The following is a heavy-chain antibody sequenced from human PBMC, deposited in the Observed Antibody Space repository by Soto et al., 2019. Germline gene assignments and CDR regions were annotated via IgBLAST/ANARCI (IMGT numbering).Heavy chain of an antibody. V-gene: IGHV1-8*01. J-gene: IGHJ4*02. CDR1: GYTFTSYD. CDR3: ARAGSGSYPFDS. D-gene: IGHD1-26*01. Sequence: QVQLVQSGAEVKKPGASVKVSCKASGYTFTSYDINWVRQATGQGLEWMGWMNPNSGNTGYAQKFKGRVTMTRNTSISTAYIELGSLRSEDTAVYYCARAGSGSYPFDSWGQGTLVTVSS. CDR2: MNPNSGNT.